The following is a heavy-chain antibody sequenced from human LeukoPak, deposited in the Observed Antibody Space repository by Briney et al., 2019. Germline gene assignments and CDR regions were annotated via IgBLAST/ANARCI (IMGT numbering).Heavy chain of an antibody. CDR2: IYTSGST. Sequence: SETLSLTCTVSGGSISSGSYYWSWIRQPAGKGLEWIGRIYTSGSTNYNPSLKSRVTISVDTSKNQFSLKLSSVTAADTAVYYCARVSSVVVVAATINYYYYYMDVWGKGTTVTISS. CDR3: ARVSSVVVVAATINYYYYYMDV. J-gene: IGHJ6*03. D-gene: IGHD2-15*01. V-gene: IGHV4-61*02. CDR1: GGSISSGSYY.